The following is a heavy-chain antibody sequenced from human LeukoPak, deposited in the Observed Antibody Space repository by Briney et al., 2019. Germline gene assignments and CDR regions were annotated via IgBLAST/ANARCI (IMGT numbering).Heavy chain of an antibody. V-gene: IGHV4-31*11. J-gene: IGHJ5*01. CDR2: IYYSGST. CDR3: ARGGYYYGSGSYAWFDS. Sequence: SQTLSLTCAVSGGSISSGGYYWSWIRQHPGKGLEWIGYIYYSGSTYYNPSLKSRVTISVDTSKNQFSLKLSSVTAADTAVYYCARGGYYYGSGSYAWFDSWGQGTLVTVSS. D-gene: IGHD3-10*01. CDR1: GGSISSGGYY.